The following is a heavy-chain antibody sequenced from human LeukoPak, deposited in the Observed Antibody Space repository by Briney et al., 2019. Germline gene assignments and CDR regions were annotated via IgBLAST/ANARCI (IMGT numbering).Heavy chain of an antibody. J-gene: IGHJ6*02. CDR1: GFTFSSFW. V-gene: IGHV3-7*04. CDR3: ARGVPAAMYGFYYYGMDV. D-gene: IGHD2-2*01. CDR2: IKQDGSEK. Sequence: GGSLRLSCAASGFTFSSFWMNWVRQAPGKGLEWVANIKQDGSEKYYVDSVKGRFTISRDNAKNSLYLQMNSLRAEDTAVYYCARGVPAAMYGFYYYGMDVWGQGTTVTVSS.